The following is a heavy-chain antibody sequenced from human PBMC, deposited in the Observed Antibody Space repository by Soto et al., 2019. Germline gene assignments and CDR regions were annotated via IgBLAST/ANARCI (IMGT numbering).Heavy chain of an antibody. CDR2: ISSNGGRT. CDR1: GFTFSSYA. V-gene: IGHV3-64*01. J-gene: IGHJ3*02. Sequence: PGGSLRLSCAASGFTFSSYAMHWVRQAPGKGLEYVSAISSNGGRTYHANSVKGRFTISRDNSKNTLYLQMGSLRAEDMAVYYCAREGLRDAFDIWGQGTMVTVSS. D-gene: IGHD6-19*01. CDR3: AREGLRDAFDI.